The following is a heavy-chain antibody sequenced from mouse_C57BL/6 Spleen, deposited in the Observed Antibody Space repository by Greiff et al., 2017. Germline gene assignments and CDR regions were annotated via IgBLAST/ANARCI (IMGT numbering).Heavy chain of an antibody. Sequence: QVQLQQPGAELVRPGSSVKLSCKASGYTFTSYWMDWVKQRPGQGLEWIGNIYPSDSETHYNQKFKDKATLTVDKSSSTAYMQRSSLTSDDSSVYYCARSGSYYAMDDWGQGTSVTFSS. J-gene: IGHJ4*01. D-gene: IGHD3-1*01. CDR1: GYTFTSYW. CDR3: ARSGSYYAMDD. V-gene: IGHV1-61*01. CDR2: IYPSDSET.